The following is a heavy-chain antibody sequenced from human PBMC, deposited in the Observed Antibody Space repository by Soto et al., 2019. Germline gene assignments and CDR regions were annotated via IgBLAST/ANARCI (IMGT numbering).Heavy chain of an antibody. CDR3: ARVDSTMVLPFFDY. D-gene: IGHD5-18*01. CDR2: IYHTGTT. V-gene: IGHV4-39*02. J-gene: IGHJ4*02. Sequence: SETLCLTCTVSGLSVNSTNFYGGWIRQPPGKGLEWIANIYHTGTTYYNPSLKSRVTISVDTSKNHFSLRLTSVTAADTAVYYCARVDSTMVLPFFDYWGQGTLVTVSS. CDR1: GLSVNSTNFY.